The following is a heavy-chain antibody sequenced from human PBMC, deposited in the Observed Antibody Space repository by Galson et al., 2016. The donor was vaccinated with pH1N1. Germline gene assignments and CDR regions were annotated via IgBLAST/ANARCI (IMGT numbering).Heavy chain of an antibody. Sequence: SLRLSCAASGFIFSDYSFIWVRQAPGKGLEWLSYISTGRRVVQYADSVRGRLTISRDNAQRSVYLQINSLRLEDTAAYHCARLAYGDSFDSWGRETLVAVSS. V-gene: IGHV3-48*04. J-gene: IGHJ4*02. CDR1: GFIFSDYS. CDR3: ARLAYGDSFDS. D-gene: IGHD4-17*01. CDR2: ISTGRRVV.